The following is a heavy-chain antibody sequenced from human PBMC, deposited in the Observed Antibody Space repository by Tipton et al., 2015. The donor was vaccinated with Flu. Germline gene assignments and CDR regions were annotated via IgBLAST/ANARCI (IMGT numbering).Heavy chain of an antibody. Sequence: SLRLSCAASGFTFSNYWMPWVRQAPGQGLVWVSRFNSDATSTRYAESVKGRFTISRANAENTLYLEMSSLRAEDTAVYYCAKDMDYDVWSNYYTGDAFDIWGKGAMVTVS. CDR2: FNSDATST. CDR3: AKDMDYDVWSNYYTGDAFDI. D-gene: IGHD3-3*01. J-gene: IGHJ3*02. V-gene: IGHV3-74*01. CDR1: GFTFSNYW.